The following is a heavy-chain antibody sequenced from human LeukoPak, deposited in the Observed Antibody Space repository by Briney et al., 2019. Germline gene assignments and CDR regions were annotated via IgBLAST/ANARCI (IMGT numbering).Heavy chain of an antibody. CDR2: IIPVLAIA. V-gene: IGHV1-69*04. J-gene: IGHJ4*02. D-gene: IGHD3-9*01. CDR1: GGTFSSYA. CDR3: ARGGPDYDILSGHYLGY. Sequence: GSSVKVSCKASGGTFSSYAISWVRQAPGQGLEWMGRIIPVLAIANYAQKFQDRVTITADKSTSTAYMELRSLTSGDTAIYYCARGGPDYDILSGHYLGYWGQGTLVTVSS.